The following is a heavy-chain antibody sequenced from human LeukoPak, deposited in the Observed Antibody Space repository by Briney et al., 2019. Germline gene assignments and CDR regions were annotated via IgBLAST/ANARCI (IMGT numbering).Heavy chain of an antibody. J-gene: IGHJ5*02. Sequence: GGSLRLSCAASGFTFSSYSMTWVRQAPGKGLEWVSSISSSSSYIYYADSVKGRFTISRDNAKNSLYLQMNSLRAEDTAVYYCARQIAFRYYDFWSGYQNWFDPWGQGTLVTVSS. CDR3: ARQIAFRYYDFWSGYQNWFDP. CDR1: GFTFSSYS. CDR2: ISSSSSYI. D-gene: IGHD3-3*01. V-gene: IGHV3-21*01.